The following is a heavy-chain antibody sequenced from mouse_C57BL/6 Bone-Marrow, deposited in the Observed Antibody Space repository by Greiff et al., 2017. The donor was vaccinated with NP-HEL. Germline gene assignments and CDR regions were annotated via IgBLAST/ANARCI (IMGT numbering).Heavy chain of an antibody. V-gene: IGHV3-6*01. CDR3: AREEGEVTTVVAYWYFDV. J-gene: IGHJ1*03. CDR1: GYSITSGYY. Sequence: EVKLMESGPGLVKPSQSLSLTCSVTGYSITSGYYWNWIRQFPGNKLEWMGYISYDGSNNYNPSLKNRISITRDTSKNQFFLKLNSVTTEDTATYYCAREEGEVTTVVAYWYFDVWGTGTTVTVSS. CDR2: ISYDGSN. D-gene: IGHD1-1*01.